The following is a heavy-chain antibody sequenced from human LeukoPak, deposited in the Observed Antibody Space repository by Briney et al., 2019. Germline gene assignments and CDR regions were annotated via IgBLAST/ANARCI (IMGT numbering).Heavy chain of an antibody. CDR3: ARDAATGTTYYYYGMDV. D-gene: IGHD1-1*01. J-gene: IGHJ6*04. V-gene: IGHV3-7*03. CDR1: GFTFSSYW. Sequence: PGGSLRLSCAASGFTFSSYWMSWVRQAPGKGLEWVGGIKQDGSETYYVDSVKGRFTISRDNAKNSLYLQMNSLRAEDTAVYYCARDAATGTTYYYYGMDVWGKGTTVTVSS. CDR2: IKQDGSET.